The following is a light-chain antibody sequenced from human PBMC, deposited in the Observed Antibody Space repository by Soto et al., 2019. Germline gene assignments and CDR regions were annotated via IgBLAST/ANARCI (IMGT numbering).Light chain of an antibody. CDR3: QQLNSYPIT. Sequence: IRFTTKTNSPSASVGDRVTITCRASQGISSYLAWYQQKPGKAPKLLIYAASTLQSGVPSRFSGSGSGTDFTLTISSLQPEDFATYYCQQLNSYPITFGQGTLLEIK. V-gene: IGKV1-9*01. J-gene: IGKJ5*01. CDR2: AAS. CDR1: QGISSY.